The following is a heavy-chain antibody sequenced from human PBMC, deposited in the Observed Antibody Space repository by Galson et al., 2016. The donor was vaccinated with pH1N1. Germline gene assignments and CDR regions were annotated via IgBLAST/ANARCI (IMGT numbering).Heavy chain of an antibody. D-gene: IGHD2-15*01. CDR1: GYTFTDYD. V-gene: IGHV1-8*01. CDR2: MNPNNDNT. J-gene: IGHJ4*02. CDR3: ARGGYCSGGSCYDVFDY. Sequence: SVKVSCKASGYTFTDYDINWVRQGTGQGLEWMGWMNPNNDNTSYAQKFQGRVTMTRNTSISTAYMALSSLRSEDTAVYYCARGGYCSGGSCYDVFDYWDQGTLGTVS.